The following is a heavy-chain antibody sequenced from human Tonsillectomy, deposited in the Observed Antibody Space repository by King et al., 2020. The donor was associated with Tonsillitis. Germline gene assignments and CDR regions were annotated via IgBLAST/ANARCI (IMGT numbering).Heavy chain of an antibody. V-gene: IGHV4-39*07. D-gene: IGHD6-13*01. CDR1: GGSISRSSYY. J-gene: IGHJ5*02. CDR2: MYYSGST. CDR3: ARHDQSRSWGMFDP. Sequence: QLQESGPGLVKPSETLSLTCTVSGGSISRSSYYWGWIRQPPGKGLEWIGSMYYSGSTYYNPSLKSRVTISVDTSKNQFSLKLSSVTAADTAVYYCARHDQSRSWGMFDPWGQGTLVTVSS.